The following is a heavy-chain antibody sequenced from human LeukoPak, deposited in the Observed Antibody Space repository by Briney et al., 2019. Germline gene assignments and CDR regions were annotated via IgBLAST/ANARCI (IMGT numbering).Heavy chain of an antibody. CDR2: IRNDESNK. CDR3: AKVPRYDILTGYDY. J-gene: IGHJ4*02. Sequence: PGGSLRLSCAASGFTFSNYGMHWVRQTPGKGLEWVSFIRNDESNKYYTDSVKGRFTISRDNSKNTLYLQMNSLRAEDTAVYYCAKVPRYDILTGYDYWGQGTLVTVSS. V-gene: IGHV3-30*02. CDR1: GFTFSNYG. D-gene: IGHD3-9*01.